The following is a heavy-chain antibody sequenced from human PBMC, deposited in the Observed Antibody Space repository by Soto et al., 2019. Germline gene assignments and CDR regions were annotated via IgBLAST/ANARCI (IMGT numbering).Heavy chain of an antibody. CDR2: INFSGGGT. Sequence: QVHLVQSGAEVKKPGASVKVSCKASGYSFINFYVHWVRQAPGQGLVWMGIINFSGGGTTYAQTFPGRVTMTRDTSTNTVYMQLTSLRSDDTAVYYCARGAAVAGGNNWFDPWGQGTLVTVSS. CDR1: GYSFINFY. CDR3: ARGAAVAGGNNWFDP. V-gene: IGHV1-46*01. J-gene: IGHJ5*02. D-gene: IGHD6-19*01.